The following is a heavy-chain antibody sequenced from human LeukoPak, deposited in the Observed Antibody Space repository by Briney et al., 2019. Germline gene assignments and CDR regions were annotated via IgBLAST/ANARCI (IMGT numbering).Heavy chain of an antibody. CDR3: ARPGITAFDI. Sequence: GSLRLSCVASEFTFSNYWIHWVRQAPGKGLEWVSHISSSGSVTYYGDSVKGRITISRDNAKNSVSLYMNSLRAEDSAVYYCARPGITAFDIWGQGTMVTVSS. D-gene: IGHD3-10*01. CDR1: EFTFSNYW. CDR2: ISSSGSVT. J-gene: IGHJ3*02. V-gene: IGHV3-48*01.